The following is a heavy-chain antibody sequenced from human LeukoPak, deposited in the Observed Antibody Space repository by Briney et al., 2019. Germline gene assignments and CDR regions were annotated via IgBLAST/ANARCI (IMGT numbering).Heavy chain of an antibody. V-gene: IGHV3-73*01. J-gene: IGHJ4*02. Sequence: GGSLRLSCAASGFTFSSYAMHWVRQASGKGLEWVGRIRSKANSYATAYAASVKGRFTISRDDSKNTAYLQMNSLKTEDTAVYYCTQYSSGPPGGYWGQGTLVTVSS. D-gene: IGHD6-19*01. CDR1: GFTFSSYA. CDR2: IRSKANSYAT. CDR3: TQYSSGPPGGY.